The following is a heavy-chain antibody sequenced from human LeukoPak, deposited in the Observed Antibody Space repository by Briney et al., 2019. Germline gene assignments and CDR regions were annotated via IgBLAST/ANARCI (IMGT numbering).Heavy chain of an antibody. D-gene: IGHD3-10*01. J-gene: IGHJ4*02. CDR3: VKVVRDYIDY. CDR1: GFTFSSYW. V-gene: IGHV3-23*01. CDR2: ITGSGDST. Sequence: PGGSLRLSCAVSGFTFSSYWMTWVRQAPGKGLEWVSVITGSGDSTSYADSVKGRFTISRDNSMNTVYLQMNSLTAEDTAIYYCVKVVRDYIDYWGQGTLVTVSS.